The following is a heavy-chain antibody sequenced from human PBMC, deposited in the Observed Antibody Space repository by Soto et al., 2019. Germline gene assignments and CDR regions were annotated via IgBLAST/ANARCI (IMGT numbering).Heavy chain of an antibody. CDR1: GNSISGTSSF. D-gene: IGHD4-4*01. CDR2: VYYTGST. CDR3: TRRVRSTGLLDY. J-gene: IGHJ4*02. V-gene: IGHV4-39*01. Sequence: QLQLRESGPGLVKPSETLSLTCTVSGNSISGTSSFWAWIRQPPGKNLEWIGSVYYTGSTYYNSSLKCRVSISIDTSKNQFSLSLNSVTAADTAVYYCTRRVRSTGLLDYWGQGALVTVSS.